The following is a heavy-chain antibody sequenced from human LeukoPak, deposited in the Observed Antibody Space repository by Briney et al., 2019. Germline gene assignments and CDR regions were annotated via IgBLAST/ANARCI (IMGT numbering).Heavy chain of an antibody. Sequence: PSETLSLTCTVSGGSISSSSYYWGWIRQPPGKGLEWIGSIYYSGSTYYNPSLKSRVTISVDTSKNQFSLKLSSVTAADTAVYYCARSGYPNFDYWGQGTLVTVSS. D-gene: IGHD3-3*01. J-gene: IGHJ4*02. V-gene: IGHV4-39*01. CDR1: GGSISSSSYY. CDR3: ARSGYPNFDY. CDR2: IYYSGST.